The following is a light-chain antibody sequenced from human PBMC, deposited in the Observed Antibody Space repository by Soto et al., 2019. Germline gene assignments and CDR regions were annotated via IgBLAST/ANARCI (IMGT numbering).Light chain of an antibody. Sequence: QSALTQPASVSVSPGQSITVSCTGTSSDVGGYNYVSWYQQHPGKAPKLVIYEVSDRPSGVSNRFSASKSGNTASLTISRLQAEDEADYYCSSFTTSNTWVFGGGTKLTVL. CDR1: SSDVGGYNY. J-gene: IGLJ3*02. CDR3: SSFTTSNTWV. V-gene: IGLV2-14*01. CDR2: EVS.